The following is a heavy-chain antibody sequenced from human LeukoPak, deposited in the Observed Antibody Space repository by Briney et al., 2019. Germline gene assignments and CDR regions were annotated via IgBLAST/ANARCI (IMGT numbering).Heavy chain of an antibody. CDR2: VSGSGGST. J-gene: IGHJ4*02. D-gene: IGHD5-12*01. V-gene: IGHV3-23*01. Sequence: PGGSLRLSCAASGFTFSSYAMTWVRQAPGKGLEWVSGVSGSGGSTYYADSVKGRFTISRDNSKNTLYLQMNSLRAEDTAVYHCAKDRGYSGYAGFDYWGQGTLVTVSS. CDR3: AKDRGYSGYAGFDY. CDR1: GFTFSSYA.